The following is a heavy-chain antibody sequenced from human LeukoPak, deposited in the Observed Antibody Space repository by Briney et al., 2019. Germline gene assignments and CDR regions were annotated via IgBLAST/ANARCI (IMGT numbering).Heavy chain of an antibody. CDR1: GYTFTNYP. V-gene: IGHV7-4-1*02. D-gene: IGHD6-19*01. J-gene: IGHJ4*02. CDR3: ARGGYSRGQGSPFDY. CDR2: INTNTGNP. Sequence: ASVKVSCKASGYTFTNYPMIWVRQAPGQGLEWMGWINTNTGNPTYAQGFTGRFVFSLDTSVGTTYLQINSLKTEDTAVYYCARGGYSRGQGSPFDYWGQGTLDTVSS.